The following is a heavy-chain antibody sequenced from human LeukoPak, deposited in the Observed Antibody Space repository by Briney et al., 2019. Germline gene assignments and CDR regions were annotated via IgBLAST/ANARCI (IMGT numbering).Heavy chain of an antibody. J-gene: IGHJ5*02. D-gene: IGHD1-14*01. CDR3: ARDINSYNWFDL. CDR2: ISGRSINI. CDR1: GFTFSDYY. Sequence: PGGSLRLSCAASGFTFSDYYMSWIRQAPGKGLEWISYISGRSINIYYADSVKGRFTISRDNAKNSVYLQMNSLRAEDTAVYYCARDINSYNWFDLWGQGTLVTVSS. V-gene: IGHV3-11*01.